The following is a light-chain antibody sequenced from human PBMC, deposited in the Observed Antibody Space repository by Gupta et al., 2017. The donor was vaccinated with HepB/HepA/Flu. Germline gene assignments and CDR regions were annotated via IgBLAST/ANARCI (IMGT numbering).Light chain of an antibody. V-gene: IGLV1-36*01. J-gene: IGLJ2*01. CDR3: AAWDDSLNGVV. CDR2: YDD. Sequence: QSVLTQPPSVSEAPRQRVTISCSGSSSNIGNNAVNWYQQLPGKAPKLLIYYDDLLPSGVSDRFSGSNSGTSASLAISGLQSEDEADYYCAAWDDSLNGVVFGGGTKLTVL. CDR1: SSNIGNNA.